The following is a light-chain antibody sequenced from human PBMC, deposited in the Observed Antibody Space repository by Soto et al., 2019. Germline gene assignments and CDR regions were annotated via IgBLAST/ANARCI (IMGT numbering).Light chain of an antibody. CDR2: DAY. J-gene: IGKJ5*01. CDR3: QQRHMSPIT. Sequence: EVVLTQSPVTRSLSPGERATLSCSASQSFRGLLAWYQQKPGQAPRLLIYDAYNRATGIPPRFSGSGSGTEFTLTISSLQPEDSAVYYCQQRHMSPITFGQGTRLEIK. CDR1: QSFRGL. V-gene: IGKV3-11*01.